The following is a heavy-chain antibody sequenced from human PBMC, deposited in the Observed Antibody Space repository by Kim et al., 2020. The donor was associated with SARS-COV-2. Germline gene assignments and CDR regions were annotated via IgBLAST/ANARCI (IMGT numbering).Heavy chain of an antibody. CDR3: ARDSTRYSSSHYYFDY. Sequence: GGSLRLFCAASGFTFSSYNMNWVRQAPGKGLEWVSYISSGSTTTYYADSVKGRFTISRDNAKNSLYLQMNSLRDEDTAVYYCARDSTRYSSSHYYFDYWG. J-gene: IGHJ4*01. V-gene: IGHV3-48*02. CDR2: ISSGSTTT. CDR1: GFTFSSYN. D-gene: IGHD6-13*01.